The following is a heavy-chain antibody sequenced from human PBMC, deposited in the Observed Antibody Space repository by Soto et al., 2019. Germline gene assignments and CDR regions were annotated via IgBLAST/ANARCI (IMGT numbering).Heavy chain of an antibody. J-gene: IGHJ5*02. CDR3: ARDQRYSSGWYNWFDP. CDR2: IYYSGST. V-gene: IGHV4-59*01. Sequence: SDTLSLTCTVSGGSISSYYWSWIRQPPGKGLEWIGYIYYSGSTNYNPSLKSRVTISVDTSKNQSSLKLSSVTAADTAVYYCARDQRYSSGWYNWFDPWGQGTLVTVSS. CDR1: GGSISSYY. D-gene: IGHD6-19*01.